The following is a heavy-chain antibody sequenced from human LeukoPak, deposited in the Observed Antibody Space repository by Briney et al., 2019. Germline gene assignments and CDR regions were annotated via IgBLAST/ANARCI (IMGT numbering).Heavy chain of an antibody. J-gene: IGHJ4*02. Sequence: PGGSLRLSCAASGFTFSSYWMSWVRQAPGKGLEWVANIKQDGSEKYYVDSVKGRFTISRDNAKNSLYLQMNSLRAEDTALYYCAKDGLWFGELPAEGYFDYWGQGTLVTVSS. CDR3: AKDGLWFGELPAEGYFDY. CDR1: GFTFSSYW. D-gene: IGHD3-10*01. CDR2: IKQDGSEK. V-gene: IGHV3-7*03.